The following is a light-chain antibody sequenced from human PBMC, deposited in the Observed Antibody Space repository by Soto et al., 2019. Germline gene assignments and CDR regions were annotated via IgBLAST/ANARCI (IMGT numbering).Light chain of an antibody. CDR2: EVS. V-gene: IGLV2-14*01. CDR1: SSDVGRYNY. J-gene: IGLJ3*02. CDR3: SSYTTPSTRV. Sequence: QSALTQPASVSGSPGQSITISCTGTSSDVGRYNYVSWYQQHPGKAPKLMIYEVSNRPSGVSNRFSGSKSGNTASLTISGLQAEDEADYYCSSYTTPSTRVFGGGTKVPVL.